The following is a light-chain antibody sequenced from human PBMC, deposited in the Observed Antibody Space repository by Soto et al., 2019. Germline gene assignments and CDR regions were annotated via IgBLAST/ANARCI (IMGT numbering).Light chain of an antibody. Sequence: QSVLTQPPAVSAAPGQRVTISCPGSSSNIGGESVSWYQQLQGTAPKLLIYDDNQRPSGIPDRVSGSTSSTSATLGITGSQTGDEADYDRGSWDSSMSAYVFGTETKVTV. CDR3: GSWDSSMSAYV. CDR1: SSNIGGES. V-gene: IGLV1-51*01. J-gene: IGLJ1*01. CDR2: DDN.